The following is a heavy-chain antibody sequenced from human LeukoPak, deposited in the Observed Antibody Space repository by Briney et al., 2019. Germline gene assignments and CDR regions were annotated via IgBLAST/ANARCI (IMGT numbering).Heavy chain of an antibody. CDR1: GFTFSSYA. J-gene: IGHJ4*02. V-gene: IGHV3-23*01. Sequence: PGGSLRLSCAASGFTFSSYAMSWVRQAPGKGLEWVSAISGSGGTTYYADSVKGRFTISRDNSENTLYLQMNSLRAEDTAVYYCAKDHEMASMKKGYWGQGTLVTVSS. CDR2: ISGSGGTT. CDR3: AKDHEMASMKKGY. D-gene: IGHD5-24*01.